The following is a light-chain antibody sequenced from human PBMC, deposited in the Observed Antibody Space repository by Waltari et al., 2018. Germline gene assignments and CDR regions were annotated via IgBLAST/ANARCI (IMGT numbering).Light chain of an antibody. J-gene: IGKJ2*01. CDR2: DAS. V-gene: IGKV1-33*01. Sequence: DIQVTQSPSSLSASVGDRVTITCQASQDISHYLNWYQPRQGKAPKVLIYDASHLKTGVPSRFSGSGSGTHFTFAISSLQPEDIATYYCQHHDNLLFTFGQGTKLEI. CDR1: QDISHY. CDR3: QHHDNLLFT.